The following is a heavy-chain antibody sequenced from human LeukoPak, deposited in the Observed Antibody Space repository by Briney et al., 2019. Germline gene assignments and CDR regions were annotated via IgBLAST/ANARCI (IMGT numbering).Heavy chain of an antibody. CDR1: GFTFTTYA. CDR3: AKNQRPRGSAAPGEDPAYLDF. J-gene: IGHJ4*02. CDR2: ISGSGGST. D-gene: IGHD6-13*01. V-gene: IGHV3-23*01. Sequence: QAGGSLRLSCAASGFTFTTYAMSWVRQAPGKGLEWVSAISGSGGSTYYADSVKGRFTIARDTSKNTLFLQMDSLRADDTAVYYCAKNQRPRGSAAPGEDPAYLDFWGQGTLVTVSS.